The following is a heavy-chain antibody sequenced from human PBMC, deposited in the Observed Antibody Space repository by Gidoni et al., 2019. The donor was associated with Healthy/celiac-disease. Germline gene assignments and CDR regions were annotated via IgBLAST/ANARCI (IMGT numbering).Heavy chain of an antibody. Sequence: QVQLQESGPGLVKPSETLSLTCTVSCGSISSYYWSWIRQPPGTGLEWIGYIYASGSTNYNPSLKSRVTISVDTSKNQFSLKLSSVTAADTAVYYCARGGYCSGGSCYGAWFDPWGQGTLVTVSS. D-gene: IGHD2-15*01. CDR2: IYASGST. J-gene: IGHJ5*02. CDR3: ARGGYCSGGSCYGAWFDP. CDR1: CGSISSYY. V-gene: IGHV4-59*01.